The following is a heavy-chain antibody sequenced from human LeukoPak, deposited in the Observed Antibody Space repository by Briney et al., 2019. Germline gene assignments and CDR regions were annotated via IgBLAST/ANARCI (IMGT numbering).Heavy chain of an antibody. D-gene: IGHD1-26*01. CDR1: GGPLSSYY. Sequence: KPSETLSLPCTVSGGPLSSYYWRWIRQPAGKGLEWIGRIYTSGSTNYNPSLKSRVTMSVDTSKTQFSLKLSSVTAADTAVYYCARELLSAASWFDPWGQGTLVTVSS. J-gene: IGHJ5*02. V-gene: IGHV4-4*07. CDR2: IYTSGST. CDR3: ARELLSAASWFDP.